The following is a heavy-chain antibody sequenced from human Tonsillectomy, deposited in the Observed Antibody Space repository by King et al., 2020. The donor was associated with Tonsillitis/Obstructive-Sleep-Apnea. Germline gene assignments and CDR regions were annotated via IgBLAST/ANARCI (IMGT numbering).Heavy chain of an antibody. CDR3: ARLRNDFGVEGAFDI. Sequence: QLVQSGAEVKKPGESLKISCKGSGYSFTSYWIGWVRQMPGKGLEWLGIIYPGDSDTRSSPAFQGQVTISADKSISTAYLQWSSLKASDTAMYYCARLRNDFGVEGAFDIWGQGTMVTVSS. J-gene: IGHJ3*02. D-gene: IGHD3-3*01. CDR1: GYSFTSYW. CDR2: IYPGDSDT. V-gene: IGHV5-51*01.